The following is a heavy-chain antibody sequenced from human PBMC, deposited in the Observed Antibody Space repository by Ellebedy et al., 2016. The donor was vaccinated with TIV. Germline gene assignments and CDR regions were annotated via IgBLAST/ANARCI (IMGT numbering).Heavy chain of an antibody. CDR1: GDSVTSTNYY. CDR2: IYYNRGT. CDR3: ASLRD. V-gene: IGHV4-61*03. Sequence: SETLSLTXTVSGDSVTSTNYYWSWIRRPPGKGLEWIGYIYYNRGTKYNPSLKNRVTISIDASKNHFSLNLTSTTAADTAVYYCASLRDWGQGTLVTVSS. J-gene: IGHJ4*02.